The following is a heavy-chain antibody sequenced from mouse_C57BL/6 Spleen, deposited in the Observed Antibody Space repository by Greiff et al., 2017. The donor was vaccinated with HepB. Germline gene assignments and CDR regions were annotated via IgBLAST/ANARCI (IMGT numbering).Heavy chain of an antibody. J-gene: IGHJ3*01. D-gene: IGHD1-1*01. Sequence: QVQLQQSGAELVKPGASVKISCKASGYAFSSYWMNWVKQRPGTGLEWIGQIYTGDGDTNYNGKFKGKATLTADKSSSTAYMQLSSLTSGDSAVYFCARSDYGSSPGFAYWGQVTLVTVSA. CDR1: GYAFSSYW. V-gene: IGHV1-80*01. CDR3: ARSDYGSSPGFAY. CDR2: IYTGDGDT.